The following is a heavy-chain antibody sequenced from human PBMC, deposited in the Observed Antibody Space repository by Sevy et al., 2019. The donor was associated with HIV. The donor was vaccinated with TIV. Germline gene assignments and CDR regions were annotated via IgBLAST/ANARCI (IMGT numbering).Heavy chain of an antibody. CDR3: ARDAGNYHDSSNYYYVYAFDI. V-gene: IGHV4-59*01. Sequence: SETLSLTCTVSGGSIGRYYWSWIRQSPVRGLEWIGYIYYDGSTDYNSSLKSRVTISLDTSKNQFSLSLNSVTAADTAVYYCARDAGNYHDSSNYYYVYAFDIWGQGTLVTVSS. CDR2: IYYDGST. J-gene: IGHJ3*02. D-gene: IGHD3-22*01. CDR1: GGSIGRYY.